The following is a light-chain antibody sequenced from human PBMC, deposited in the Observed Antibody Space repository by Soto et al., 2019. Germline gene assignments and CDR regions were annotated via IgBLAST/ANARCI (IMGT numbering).Light chain of an antibody. J-gene: IGKJ1*01. V-gene: IGKV1-39*01. CDR2: AAS. CDR1: QDISSW. Sequence: DIQMTQSPSSVSASVGDRVTITCRASQDISSWLAWYQQKPGRAPVLLIYAASSLQSGVPSRFSGSGSGTDFTLSISSLQTEDFATYYCQQSYHTPQTFGQGTKVDNK. CDR3: QQSYHTPQT.